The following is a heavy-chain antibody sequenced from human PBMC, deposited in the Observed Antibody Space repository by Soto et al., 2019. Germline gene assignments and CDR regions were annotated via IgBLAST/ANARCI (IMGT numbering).Heavy chain of an antibody. J-gene: IGHJ5*02. CDR1: GADLSSGGYF. D-gene: IGHD6-19*01. CDR3: TREQSDDNYFDP. Sequence: QVKLQQSGPGLVKPSETLSLTCTVSGADLSSGGYFYTWVRQPPGKGLEWLGYIYYSGGTNYNPSLKSRVTISLDKSKSQFSLRLISVTAADTAVYYCTREQSDDNYFDPWGQGTLVTVSS. V-gene: IGHV4-61*08. CDR2: IYYSGGT.